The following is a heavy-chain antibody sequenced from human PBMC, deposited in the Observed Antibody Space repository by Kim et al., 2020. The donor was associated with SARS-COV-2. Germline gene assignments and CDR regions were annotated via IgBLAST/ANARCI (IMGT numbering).Heavy chain of an antibody. J-gene: IGHJ3*02. CDR2: IHPNSGIT. Sequence: ASVKVSCKASGYTFTDYYVHWVRQAPGQGLEWMGRIHPNSGITNYVEKFQGRVTMTRDTSISTAYMYLSSLRSDDTAVYYCAKDCGMGGTRDIWGKGTMVTVSS. CDR3: AKDCGMGGTRDI. D-gene: IGHD1-1*01. CDR1: GYTFTDYY. V-gene: IGHV1-2*06.